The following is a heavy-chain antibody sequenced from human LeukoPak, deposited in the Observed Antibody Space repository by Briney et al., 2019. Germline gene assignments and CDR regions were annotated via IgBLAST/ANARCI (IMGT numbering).Heavy chain of an antibody. CDR2: TRFDGSNK. Sequence: GGSLRLSCAASGFSFSSYGMHWVRQAPGKGLEWVAFTRFDGSNKYYADSVEGRFTISRDNSKNTLYLQMNSLRAEDTAVYYCANGNRCTSPNCLGYYYFYMDVWGKGTTVTVSS. V-gene: IGHV3-30*02. CDR1: GFSFSSYG. J-gene: IGHJ6*03. D-gene: IGHD2-8*01. CDR3: ANGNRCTSPNCLGYYYFYMDV.